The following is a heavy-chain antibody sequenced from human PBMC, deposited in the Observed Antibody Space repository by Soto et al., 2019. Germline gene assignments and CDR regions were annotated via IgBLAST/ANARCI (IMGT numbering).Heavy chain of an antibody. Sequence: SETLSLTCTVSGSSSSSNYSTWIRQPPGKGLEWIGYVYNSGSTNYNPSLKSRVTISEDTSKSQFSLKVNSMTAADTAVYYCARYRREAVAGYTLENWGQGILVTVFS. J-gene: IGHJ4*02. CDR2: VYNSGST. CDR1: GSSSSSNY. V-gene: IGHV4-59*01. D-gene: IGHD6-13*01. CDR3: ARYRREAVAGYTLEN.